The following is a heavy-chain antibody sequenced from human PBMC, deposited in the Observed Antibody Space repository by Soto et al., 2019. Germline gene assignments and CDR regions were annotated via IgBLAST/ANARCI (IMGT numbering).Heavy chain of an antibody. CDR1: GFTFTDYY. CDR3: ARDLAAVPRAFDY. Sequence: GGSLRLSCTASGFTFTDYYMSWIRQAPGKGLEWLSYISQSGSTIYYADSVKGRFTISRDNAKNSVYLQMNSLTADDTAMYYCARDLAAVPRAFDYWGRGTLVTVSS. J-gene: IGHJ4*02. CDR2: ISQSGSTI. V-gene: IGHV3-11*01. D-gene: IGHD6-13*01.